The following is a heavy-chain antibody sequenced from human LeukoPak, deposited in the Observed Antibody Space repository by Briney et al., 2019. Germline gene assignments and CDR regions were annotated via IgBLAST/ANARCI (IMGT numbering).Heavy chain of an antibody. CDR2: INPTSGGT. Sequence: ASVQVSCKASGYTFTGYYLHWVRQAPGQGLEWMGWINPTSGGTNYAQKFQDRVTITRDTSISTAYMELSRLRSDDTAVYYCARSPHILTGVNFDYWGQGTLVTVSS. D-gene: IGHD3-9*01. CDR3: ARSPHILTGVNFDY. CDR1: GYTFTGYY. J-gene: IGHJ4*02. V-gene: IGHV1-2*02.